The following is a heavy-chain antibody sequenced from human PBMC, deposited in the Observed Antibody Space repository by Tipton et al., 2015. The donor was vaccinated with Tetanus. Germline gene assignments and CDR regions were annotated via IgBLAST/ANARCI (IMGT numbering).Heavy chain of an antibody. CDR2: IIPIFGTI. V-gene: IGHV1-69*06. D-gene: IGHD3-22*01. CDR1: GGSFSTYI. Sequence: QLVQSGPEVKKPGSSVKVSCKTSGGSFSTYITSWVRQAPGQGLEWMGGIIPIFGTITYAQKFQGRVTITADKSTSTAYMELSSLRSEDTGVYYCARSRGGTRVYYAIAFWGRGTLVTVSP. J-gene: IGHJ4*02. CDR3: ARSRGGTRVYYAIAF.